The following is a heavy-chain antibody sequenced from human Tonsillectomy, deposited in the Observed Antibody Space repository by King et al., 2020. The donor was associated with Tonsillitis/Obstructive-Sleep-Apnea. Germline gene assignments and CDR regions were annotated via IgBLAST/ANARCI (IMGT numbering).Heavy chain of an antibody. D-gene: IGHD4-17*01. V-gene: IGHV3-20*04. Sequence: VQLVESGGGVVQPGGSLRLSCAASGFTFEDFGMSWVRQVPGKGLEWVSGINWNGDNTRYADSVKGRFTISRDNAKNSLYLQMRSLRAEDTAFYYCARNFGDPDYWGQGTLVTVSS. CDR3: ARNFGDPDY. J-gene: IGHJ4*02. CDR2: INWNGDNT. CDR1: GFTFEDFG.